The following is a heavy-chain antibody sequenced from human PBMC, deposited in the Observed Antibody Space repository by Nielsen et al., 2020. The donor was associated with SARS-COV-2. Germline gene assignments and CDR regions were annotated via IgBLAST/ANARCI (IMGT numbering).Heavy chain of an antibody. V-gene: IGHV3-23*01. CDR1: GLTFSTYA. Sequence: GESLKISCAASGLTFSTYAMSWVRQVPGKGLEWVSAISGSGGSTYYADSVKGRFTISRDNSKNTLYLQMNSLRAEDTAVYYCAKDGGGMIVVVITIDYYYGMDVWGQGTTVTVSS. CDR2: ISGSGGST. J-gene: IGHJ6*02. CDR3: AKDGGGMIVVVITIDYYYGMDV. D-gene: IGHD3-22*01.